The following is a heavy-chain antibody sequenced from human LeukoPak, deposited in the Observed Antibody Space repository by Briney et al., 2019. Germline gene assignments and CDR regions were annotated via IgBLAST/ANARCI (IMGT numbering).Heavy chain of an antibody. Sequence: ASVTVSCTASGYTFTGYYMHWVRQAPGQGLEWMGRINPNSGGTNYAQKLQGRVTMTTDTSTSTAYMELRSLRSDDTAVYYCARDYYGDYVVDYWGQGTLVTVSS. V-gene: IGHV1-2*06. CDR1: GYTFTGYY. CDR3: ARDYYGDYVVDY. CDR2: INPNSGGT. J-gene: IGHJ4*02. D-gene: IGHD4-17*01.